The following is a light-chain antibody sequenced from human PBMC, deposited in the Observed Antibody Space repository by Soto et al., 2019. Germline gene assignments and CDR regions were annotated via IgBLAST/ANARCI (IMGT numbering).Light chain of an antibody. CDR2: EVS. CDR3: SSYTSSRIYV. J-gene: IGLJ1*01. CDR1: NSDVGGYNY. V-gene: IGLV2-14*01. Sequence: QSALTQPASVSGSPGQSITISCAGTNSDVGGYNYVSWYQHHPGKAPKLMIFEVSNRPSGVSDRFSGSKSGNTASLTISGLQAEDEADYYCSSYTSSRIYVFGTGTQLTVL.